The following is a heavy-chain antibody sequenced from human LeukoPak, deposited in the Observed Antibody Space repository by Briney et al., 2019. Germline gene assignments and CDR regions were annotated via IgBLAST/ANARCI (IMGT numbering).Heavy chain of an antibody. CDR2: INPNSGGT. V-gene: IGHV1-2*02. CDR1: GYTFTGYY. Sequence: ASVKVSCKASGYTFTGYYMHWVRQAPGQGLEWMGWINPNSGGTNYAQKFQGRVTMTRDTSISTAYMELSRLRSDDTAVYYCAKTGYSSGWYFYFDYWGQGTLVTVSS. J-gene: IGHJ4*02. CDR3: AKTGYSSGWYFYFDY. D-gene: IGHD6-19*01.